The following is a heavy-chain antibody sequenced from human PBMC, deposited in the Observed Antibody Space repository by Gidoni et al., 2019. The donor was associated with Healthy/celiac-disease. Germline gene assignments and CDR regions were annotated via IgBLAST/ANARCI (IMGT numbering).Heavy chain of an antibody. CDR1: GFTFSSYG. Sequence: QVQLVESGGGVVQPGRSLRLSCAASGFTFSSYGMHWVRQAPGKGLEWVAVIWYDGSNKYYADSVKGRFTISRDNSKNTLYLQMNSLRAEDTAVYYCARDLVHYDFWSGYSFDYWGQGTLVTVSS. CDR2: IWYDGSNK. D-gene: IGHD3-3*01. V-gene: IGHV3-33*08. J-gene: IGHJ4*02. CDR3: ARDLVHYDFWSGYSFDY.